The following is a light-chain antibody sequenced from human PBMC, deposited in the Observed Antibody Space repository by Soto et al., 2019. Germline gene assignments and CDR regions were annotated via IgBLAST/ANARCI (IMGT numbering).Light chain of an antibody. J-gene: IGLJ1*01. CDR3: TSLTSSATYV. CDR1: SNDIGLYDY. V-gene: IGLV2-14*01. CDR2: DVT. Sequence: QSALTQPASVSGSPGQSITISCTGTSNDIGLYDYVSWYQGHPGKAPRLIIYDVTHRPSGVSSRFSGSKSGNTASLTISGLQAEDEADYYCTSLTSSATYVFGSGTKLTVL.